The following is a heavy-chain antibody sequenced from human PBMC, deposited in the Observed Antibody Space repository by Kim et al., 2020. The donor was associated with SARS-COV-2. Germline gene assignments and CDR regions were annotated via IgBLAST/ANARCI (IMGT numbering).Heavy chain of an antibody. Sequence: GGSLRLSCAASGFSVSSYEMNWVRQAPGKGREWVSYSRTGGETKYYADSVKGRFTISRDNAKNSLYLQMSSLGVEDTAVYYCVRDERLRSGELDGWGKGT. CDR2: SRTGGETK. CDR1: GFSVSSYE. J-gene: IGHJ6*03. D-gene: IGHD3-16*01. CDR3: VRDERLRSGELDG. V-gene: IGHV3-48*03.